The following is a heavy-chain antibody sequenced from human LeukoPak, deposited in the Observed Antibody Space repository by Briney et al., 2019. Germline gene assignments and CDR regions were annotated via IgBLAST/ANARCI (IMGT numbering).Heavy chain of an antibody. Sequence: GASVKVSCKASGYTFTSYAMHWVRQAPGQRLEWMGWINAGNGNTKYSQKFQGRVTITRDTSASTAYMELSSLRSEDTAVYYCAREGYYDSSGYYTPLDYWGQGTLVTVSS. V-gene: IGHV1-3*01. CDR1: GYTFTSYA. D-gene: IGHD3-22*01. CDR3: AREGYYDSSGYYTPLDY. J-gene: IGHJ4*02. CDR2: INAGNGNT.